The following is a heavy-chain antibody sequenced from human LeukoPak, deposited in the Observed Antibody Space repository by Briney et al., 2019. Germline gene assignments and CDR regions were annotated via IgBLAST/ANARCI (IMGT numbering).Heavy chain of an antibody. V-gene: IGHV4-59*12. CDR1: GGSISGYY. CDR3: ARETGGAYYYYYYMDV. Sequence: PSETLSLTCTVSGGSISGYYWSWIRQPPGKGLEWIGFIHDSGNTYYNASLKSRVTISVDTSKNQLSLKLSSVTAADTAVYYCARETGGAYYYYYYMDVWGKGTTVTVSS. CDR2: IHDSGNT. D-gene: IGHD7-27*01. J-gene: IGHJ6*03.